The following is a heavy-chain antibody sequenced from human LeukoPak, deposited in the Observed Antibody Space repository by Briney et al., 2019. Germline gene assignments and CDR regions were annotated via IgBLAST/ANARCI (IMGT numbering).Heavy chain of an antibody. J-gene: IGHJ4*02. D-gene: IGHD2-15*01. V-gene: IGHV1-46*01. Sequence: ASVKVSCKASGYTFTSYYMHWVRQAPGQGLEWMGIINPSGGSTSYAQKFQGRVTMTRDMSTSTVYMELSSLRSEDTAVYYCARTLTRSLGYCSGGSCYSVGYWGQGTLVTVSS. CDR3: ARTLTRSLGYCSGGSCYSVGY. CDR1: GYTFTSYY. CDR2: INPSGGST.